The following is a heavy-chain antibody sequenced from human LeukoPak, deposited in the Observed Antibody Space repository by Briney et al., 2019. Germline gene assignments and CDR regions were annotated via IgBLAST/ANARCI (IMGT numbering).Heavy chain of an antibody. D-gene: IGHD3-3*01. J-gene: IGHJ5*02. CDR1: GFTFSSYG. CDR3: ARGYDFWSGYYHL. Sequence: GGSLRLSCAASGFTFSSYGMHWVRQAPGKGLEWVAVISYDGSNKYYADSVKGRFTISRDNSKNTLYLQMNSLRAEDTAVYYCARGYDFWSGYYHLWGQGTLVTVSS. V-gene: IGHV3-30*19. CDR2: ISYDGSNK.